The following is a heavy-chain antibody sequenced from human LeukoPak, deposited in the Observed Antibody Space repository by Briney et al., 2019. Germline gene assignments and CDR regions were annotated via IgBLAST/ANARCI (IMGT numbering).Heavy chain of an antibody. J-gene: IGHJ3*01. CDR1: GFTFSSYG. Sequence: GGSLRLSCAASGFTFSSYGMHWVRQAPGKGLEWVAFIRYDGSNKYYADSVKGRFTISRDNSKNTLYLQMNSLRAEDMAVYYCAKVRVYGDYAFDVWGQGTMVTVSS. CDR3: AKVRVYGDYAFDV. D-gene: IGHD4-17*01. CDR2: IRYDGSNK. V-gene: IGHV3-30*02.